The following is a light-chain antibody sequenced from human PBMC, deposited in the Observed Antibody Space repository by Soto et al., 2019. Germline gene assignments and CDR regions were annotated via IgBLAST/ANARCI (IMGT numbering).Light chain of an antibody. CDR2: GAS. CDR3: QQRSNWPRT. Sequence: EIVLTQSPATLSLSPGERATLSCRASQSVGNDLAWYQQRPGQPPRLLFYGASNRATGIPARFSGSGSGTDFTLTISSLGPEDFAVYYCQQRSNWPRTFGQGTKVDIK. J-gene: IGKJ2*01. CDR1: QSVGND. V-gene: IGKV3-11*01.